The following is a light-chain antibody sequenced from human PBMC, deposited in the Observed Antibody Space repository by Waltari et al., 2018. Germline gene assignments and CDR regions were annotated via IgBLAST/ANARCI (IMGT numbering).Light chain of an antibody. CDR3: SSYAGSYTVL. Sequence: QSALTQPRSVSGSPGQSVTSSCTATSSDVGGYNFVSWYQQHPGKAPELMLFDVNKRPSGVPDRFSGSKSGNTASLTISGLQAEDEADYYCSSYAGSYTVLFGGGTKLTVL. CDR1: SSDVGGYNF. CDR2: DVN. V-gene: IGLV2-11*01. J-gene: IGLJ2*01.